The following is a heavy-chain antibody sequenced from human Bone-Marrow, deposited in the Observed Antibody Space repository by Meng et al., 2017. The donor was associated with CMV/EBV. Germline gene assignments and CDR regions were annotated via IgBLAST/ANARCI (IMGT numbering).Heavy chain of an antibody. CDR3: ARGAYGYSSGWNDSPYGMDV. Sequence: SVKVSCKASGYSFTGYYMHWVRQAPGQGLEWMGRIIPILGIANYAQKFQGRVTITADKSTSTAYMELSSLRSEDTAVYYRARGAYGYSSGWNDSPYGMDVWGQGTTVTVSS. CDR1: GYSFTGYY. D-gene: IGHD6-19*01. J-gene: IGHJ6*02. V-gene: IGHV1-69*04. CDR2: IIPILGIA.